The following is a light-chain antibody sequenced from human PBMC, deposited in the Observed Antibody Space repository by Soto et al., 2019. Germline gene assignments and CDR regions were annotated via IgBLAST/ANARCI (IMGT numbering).Light chain of an antibody. J-gene: IGLJ1*01. CDR2: EVI. CDR3: NSYTTSSTDV. V-gene: IGLV2-18*02. CDR1: SSDVGNYNR. Sequence: QSVLTQPPSVSGSPGQSVTISCTGTSSDVGNYNRVSWYQQPPGTAPKLMIYEVINRPSGVPDRFSGSKSGNTASLTISGLQAEDEADYYCNSYTTSSTDVFGTGTKVTVL.